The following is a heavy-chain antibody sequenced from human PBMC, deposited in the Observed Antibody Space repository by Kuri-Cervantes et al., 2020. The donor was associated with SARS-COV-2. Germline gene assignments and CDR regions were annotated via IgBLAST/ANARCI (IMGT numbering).Heavy chain of an antibody. CDR1: GYTFTGYY. Sequence: ASVKVSCKASGYTFTGYYMHWVRQAPGQGLEWMGWINPNSGGTNYAQKLQGRVTMTRDTSISTAYMELSRLRSDDTAVYYCARACSSTRCYFSEFDYWGQGTLGTVSS. CDR3: ARACSSTRCYFSEFDY. J-gene: IGHJ4*02. D-gene: IGHD2-2*01. CDR2: INPNSGGT. V-gene: IGHV1-2*02.